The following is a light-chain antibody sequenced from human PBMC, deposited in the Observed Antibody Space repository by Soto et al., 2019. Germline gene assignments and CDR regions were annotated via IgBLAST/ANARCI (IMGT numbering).Light chain of an antibody. CDR2: KVS. Sequence: DVVMTQSPLSLPVTLGQPASISCRSSQSLVYKDGNTHLNWFQQRPGQSPGRLIYKVSNRDSGVPDRFQGSGLGTNFTLKISRVEAEDLCDYSCMQGTSWPYTVGQGTKLQIK. CDR3: MQGTSWPYT. V-gene: IGKV2-30*01. J-gene: IGKJ2*01. CDR1: QSLVYKDGNTH.